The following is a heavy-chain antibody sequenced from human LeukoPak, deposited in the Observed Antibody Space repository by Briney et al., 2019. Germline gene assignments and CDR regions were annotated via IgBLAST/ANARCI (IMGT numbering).Heavy chain of an antibody. CDR2: IYYSGNT. Sequence: SETLSLTCAVYGGSFSGYYWSWIRQPPGKGLEWIGTIYYSGNTYYNPSLKSRVTISVDTSKNQFSLRLSSVTAADTAVYYCARDSSGAGTVGATSAYWGQGTLVTVSS. CDR3: ARDSSGAGTVGATSAY. D-gene: IGHD1-26*01. V-gene: IGHV4-34*01. J-gene: IGHJ4*02. CDR1: GGSFSGYY.